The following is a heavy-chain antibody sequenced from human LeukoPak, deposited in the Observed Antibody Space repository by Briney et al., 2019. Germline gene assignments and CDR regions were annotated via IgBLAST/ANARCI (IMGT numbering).Heavy chain of an antibody. J-gene: IGHJ6*02. V-gene: IGHV1-2*04. CDR3: ARTSGSGWYRMDV. Sequence: ASVKVSCKASGYTFTGYYMHWVRQAPGQGLEWMGWINPNSGGTNYARKFQGWVTMTRDTSISTAYMELSRLRSDDTAVYYCARTSGSGWYRMDVWGQGTTVTVSS. CDR2: INPNSGGT. D-gene: IGHD6-19*01. CDR1: GYTFTGYY.